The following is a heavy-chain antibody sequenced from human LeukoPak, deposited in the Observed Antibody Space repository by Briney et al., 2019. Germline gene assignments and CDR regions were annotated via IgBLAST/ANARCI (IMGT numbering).Heavy chain of an antibody. CDR1: GYSISSGYY. CDR2: IYHSGST. V-gene: IGHV4-38-2*02. D-gene: IGHD4-17*01. Sequence: SETLSLTCTVSGYSISSGYYWGWIRQPPGKGLEWIGSIYHSGSTYYNPSLKSRVTMSVDTSKNQFSLKLSSVTAADTAVYYCARATPYGDADYWGQGTLVTVSS. CDR3: ARATPYGDADY. J-gene: IGHJ4*02.